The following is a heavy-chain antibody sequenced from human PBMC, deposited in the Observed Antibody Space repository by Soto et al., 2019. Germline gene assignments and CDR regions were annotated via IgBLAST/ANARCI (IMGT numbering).Heavy chain of an antibody. CDR2: INSDGRST. D-gene: IGHD6-19*01. CDR3: ARSSSGWYLGY. J-gene: IGHJ4*02. CDR1: GFTFSSYW. Sequence: PGGSLRLSCAASGFTFSSYWMHWVRQAPGKGLVWVSRINSDGRSTSYADSVKGRFTISRDNAKNTLYLQMNSLRAEDTAVYYCARSSSGWYLGYWGQGTLVTVSS. V-gene: IGHV3-74*01.